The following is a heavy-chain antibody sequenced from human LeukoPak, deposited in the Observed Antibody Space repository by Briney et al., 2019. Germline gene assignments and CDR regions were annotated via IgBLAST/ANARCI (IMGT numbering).Heavy chain of an antibody. CDR1: GYTFTSYG. V-gene: IGHV1-18*01. J-gene: IGHJ6*02. Sequence: ASVKVSCKASGYTFTSYGISWVRQAPGQGLEWMGWISAYNGNTNYAQKLQGRVTMTTDTSTSTAYMELRSLRSDDTAVYYCAREASTYNWNYDYYYYGMDVWGQGTTVTVSS. CDR2: ISAYNGNT. D-gene: IGHD1-7*01. CDR3: AREASTYNWNYDYYYYGMDV.